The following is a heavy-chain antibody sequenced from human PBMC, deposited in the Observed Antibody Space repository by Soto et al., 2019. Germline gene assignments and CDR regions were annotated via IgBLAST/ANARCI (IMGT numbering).Heavy chain of an antibody. V-gene: IGHV3-33*01. D-gene: IGHD3-10*01. CDR2: IWYDGSNK. Sequence: PGGSLRLSCAASGFSFSNYGMHWVRQAPGKGLDWVALIWYDGSNKYDADSVKGRFTISRDNSKNTLYLQMNSLRAEDTAVYYCARAEGYYGGDMDVWGQGTTVTVSS. J-gene: IGHJ6*02. CDR1: GFSFSNYG. CDR3: ARAEGYYGGDMDV.